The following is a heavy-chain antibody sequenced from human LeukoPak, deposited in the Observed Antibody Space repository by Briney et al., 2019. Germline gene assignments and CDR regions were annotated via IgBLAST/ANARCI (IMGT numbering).Heavy chain of an antibody. CDR1: GYTFTSYD. D-gene: IGHD6-19*01. CDR2: MNPNSGNT. CDR3: ARSSSGWYRGFRYNLDY. Sequence: PRASVKVSCKASGYTFTSYDINWVRQATGQGLEWMGWMNPNSGNTGYAQKFQGRVTMTRNTSISTAYMELSSLRSEDTAVYYCARSSSGWYRGFRYNLDYWGQGTLVTVSS. V-gene: IGHV1-8*01. J-gene: IGHJ4*02.